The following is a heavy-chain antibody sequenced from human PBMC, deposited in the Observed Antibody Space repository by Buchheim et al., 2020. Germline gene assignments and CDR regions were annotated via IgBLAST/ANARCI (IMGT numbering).Heavy chain of an antibody. CDR1: GFTFSSYA. V-gene: IGHV3-30*03. CDR2: ISYDGSNK. Sequence: QGQLVESGGGVVQSGRSLRLSCAASGFTFSSYAMHWVRQAPGKGLEWVAVISYDGSNKYYADSVKGRFTISRDNSKNTLYLQMNSLRAEETAVYYCAISSALDVWGQGTT. CDR3: AISSALDV. J-gene: IGHJ6*02.